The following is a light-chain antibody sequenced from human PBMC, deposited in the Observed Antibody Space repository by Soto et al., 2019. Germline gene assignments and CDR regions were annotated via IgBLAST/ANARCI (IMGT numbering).Light chain of an antibody. CDR1: QGISSY. V-gene: IGKV1-9*01. J-gene: IGKJ4*01. CDR2: AAS. Sequence: IQLTQSPSSLSASVGDRVTITCRASQGISSYLAWYQQKPGKAPKLLIYAASTLQSGVPSRFSGSGSGTDLILTICSLQPEDFATYYCQQLNSYPPVTFGGGTKVEIK. CDR3: QQLNSYPPVT.